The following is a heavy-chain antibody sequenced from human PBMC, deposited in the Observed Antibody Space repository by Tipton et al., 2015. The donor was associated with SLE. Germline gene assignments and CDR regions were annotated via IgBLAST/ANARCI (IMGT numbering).Heavy chain of an antibody. J-gene: IGHJ6*03. CDR2: INHSGST. Sequence: TLSLTCAVYGGSFSGYSWSWIRQPPGKGLEWIGEINHSGSTNYNPSLKSRVTISVDTSKNQFSLRLRSVTAADTAVYYCARDGDGGNVYYMDVWGKGTTVTVSS. D-gene: IGHD1-1*01. CDR1: GGSFSGYS. V-gene: IGHV4-34*01. CDR3: ARDGDGGNVYYMDV.